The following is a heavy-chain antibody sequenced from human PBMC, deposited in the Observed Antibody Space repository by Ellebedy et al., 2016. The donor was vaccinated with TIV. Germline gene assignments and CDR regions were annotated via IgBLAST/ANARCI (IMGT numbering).Heavy chain of an antibody. CDR2: IYYGGRA. CDR1: AGSTSSFTYY. J-gene: IGHJ4*02. CDR3: AAQTRDYVWGGDF. Sequence: GSLRLSCTVSAGSTSSFTYYLGWIRQPPGKGLECLGRIYYGGRAYYNPSLRGRITISLDTSKNNFSLMLRSMTAADTALYYCAAQTRDYVWGGDFWGPGMLVPVSS. D-gene: IGHD3-16*01. V-gene: IGHV4-39*07.